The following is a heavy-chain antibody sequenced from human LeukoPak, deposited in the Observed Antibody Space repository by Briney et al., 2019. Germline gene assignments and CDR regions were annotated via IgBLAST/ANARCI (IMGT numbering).Heavy chain of an antibody. CDR1: GFTFSSYS. CDR2: ITHSTTYM. V-gene: IGHV3-21*01. CDR3: ATASYFYGSGSYGSI. J-gene: IGHJ4*02. D-gene: IGHD3-10*01. Sequence: GGSLRLSCAPSGFTFSSYSMNWVRQAPGKGLEWVSSITHSTTYMYYADSVKGRFTISRDNAKKSLYLQMNSLRAEDTAVYYCATASYFYGSGSYGSIWGQGTLVTVSS.